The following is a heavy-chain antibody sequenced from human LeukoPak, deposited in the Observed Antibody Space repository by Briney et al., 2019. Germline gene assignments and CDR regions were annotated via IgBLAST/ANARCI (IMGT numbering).Heavy chain of an antibody. Sequence: GGSLRLSCAASGCTFSSYGMHWVRQAPGKGLEWVAFIRYDGSNKYYADSVKGRFTISRDNSKNTLYLQMNSLRAEDTAVYYCAKDCSSTSCYTGDYWGQGTLVTVSS. J-gene: IGHJ4*02. CDR2: IRYDGSNK. CDR3: AKDCSSTSCYTGDY. CDR1: GCTFSSYG. D-gene: IGHD2-2*02. V-gene: IGHV3-30*02.